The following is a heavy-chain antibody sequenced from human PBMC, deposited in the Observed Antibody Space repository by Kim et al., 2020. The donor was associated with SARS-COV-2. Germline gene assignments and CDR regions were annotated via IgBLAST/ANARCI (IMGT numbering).Heavy chain of an antibody. V-gene: IGHV3-15*01. J-gene: IGHJ4*02. D-gene: IGHD6-13*01. Sequence: YAEPVQGRFTIPRDDSKTTLYLQMNSLKTEDTAVYYCTTVRFLYNSRWSDWGQGTLVTISS. CDR3: TTVRFLYNSRWSD.